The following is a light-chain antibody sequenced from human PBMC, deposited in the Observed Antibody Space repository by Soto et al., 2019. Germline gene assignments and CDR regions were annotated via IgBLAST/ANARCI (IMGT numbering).Light chain of an antibody. CDR3: QQYNRWPPLT. CDR1: QSVNTN. J-gene: IGKJ4*01. Sequence: DIVMTQSPATLSVSPGERATLSCRASQSVNTNLAWYQQKPGQPPRLLIYGTSTRATGITDRFSGSGSVTEFTLTISSLQSEDSAVYYCQQYNRWPPLTFGGGTQVEIK. V-gene: IGKV3-15*01. CDR2: GTS.